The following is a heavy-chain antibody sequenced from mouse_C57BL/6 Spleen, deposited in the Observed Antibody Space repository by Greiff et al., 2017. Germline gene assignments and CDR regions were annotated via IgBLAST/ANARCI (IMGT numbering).Heavy chain of an antibody. CDR3: AREGYSKGAFAY. D-gene: IGHD2-5*01. CDR1: GYAFSSSW. CDR2: LYPGDGDT. J-gene: IGHJ3*01. V-gene: IGHV1-82*01. Sequence: QVQLKQSGPELVKPGASVKISCKASGYAFSSSWMNWVKQRPGKGLEWIGRLYPGDGDTNYNGKFKGKATLTADKSSSTAYMQLSSLTSEDSAVYFCAREGYSKGAFAYWGQGTLVTVSA.